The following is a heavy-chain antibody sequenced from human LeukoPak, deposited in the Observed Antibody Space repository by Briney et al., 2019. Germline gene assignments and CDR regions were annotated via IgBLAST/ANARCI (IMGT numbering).Heavy chain of an antibody. CDR3: AIDVEMATFYFDY. D-gene: IGHD5-24*01. CDR2: IIPIFGTA. Sequence: GASVKVSCKATGATFSSYAISWVRQAPGQGLAWMGRIIPIFGTANYAQKFQGRVTITTDESTSTAYMELSSLRSEDTAVYYCAIDVEMATFYFDYWGQGTLVTVSS. J-gene: IGHJ4*02. V-gene: IGHV1-69*05. CDR1: GATFSSYA.